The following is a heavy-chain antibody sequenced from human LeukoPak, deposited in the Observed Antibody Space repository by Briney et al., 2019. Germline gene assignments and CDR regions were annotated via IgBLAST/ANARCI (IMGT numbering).Heavy chain of an antibody. J-gene: IGHJ5*02. Sequence: SETLSLTCTVSGGSISSYYWSWIRQPPGKGLEWIGYIYYSGSTNYNPSLKSRVTISVDTSKNQFSLKLSSVTAADTAVYYCAREQIAWDEEANWFDPWGQGTLVTVSS. V-gene: IGHV4-59*01. CDR1: GGSISSYY. CDR3: AREQIAWDEEANWFDP. D-gene: IGHD1-26*01. CDR2: IYYSGST.